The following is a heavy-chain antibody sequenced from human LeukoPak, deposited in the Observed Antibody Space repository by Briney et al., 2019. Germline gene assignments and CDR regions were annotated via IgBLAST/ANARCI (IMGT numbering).Heavy chain of an antibody. D-gene: IGHD3-3*01. CDR2: ISGSGTST. J-gene: IGHJ4*02. CDR1: GFTFSSHT. Sequence: QAGGSLRLSCEASGFTFSSHTMTWVRQAPGKGLEWVSSISGSGTSTYYADSVKGRFTISRDNSKNTLYLQMNSLRAEDTAVYYCANETPYDFWSGYFGSGSSFDYWGQGTLVTVSS. V-gene: IGHV3-23*01. CDR3: ANETPYDFWSGYFGSGSSFDY.